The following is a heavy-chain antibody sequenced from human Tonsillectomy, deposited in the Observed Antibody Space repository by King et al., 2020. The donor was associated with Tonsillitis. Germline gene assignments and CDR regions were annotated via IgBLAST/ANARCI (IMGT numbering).Heavy chain of an antibody. CDR2: IYYSGST. D-gene: IGHD6-13*01. CDR1: GGSISSYY. J-gene: IGHJ4*02. V-gene: IGHV4-59*01. CDR3: ARSTTTAGTRDFDY. Sequence: VQLQESGPGLVKPSETLSLTCTVSGGSISSYYWSWIRQPPGKGLEWIGCIYYSGSTNYNPSLNSRVTISVDTSKSQFSLKLSSVTAADTAVYYCARSTTTAGTRDFDYWSQGTLVTVSS.